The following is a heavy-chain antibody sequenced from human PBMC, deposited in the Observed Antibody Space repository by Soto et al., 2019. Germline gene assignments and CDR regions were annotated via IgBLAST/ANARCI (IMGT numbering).Heavy chain of an antibody. CDR3: ARGQADCSGGSCYVDY. CDR2: ISYDGSNK. CDR1: GFTFSSYA. J-gene: IGHJ4*02. D-gene: IGHD2-15*01. V-gene: IGHV3-30-3*01. Sequence: QVPLVESGGGVVQPGRSLRLSCAASGFTFSSYAMHWVRQAPGKGLEWVAVISYDGSNKYYADSVKGRFTISRDNSKNTLYLQMNSLRAEDTAVYYCARGQADCSGGSCYVDYWGQGTLVTVSS.